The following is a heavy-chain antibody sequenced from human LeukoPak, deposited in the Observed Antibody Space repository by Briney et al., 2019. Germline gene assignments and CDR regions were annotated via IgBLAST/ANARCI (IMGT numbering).Heavy chain of an antibody. Sequence: ASVKVSSKASGYTFTSYDFNWVRQATGQRPEWMGWMSPNSGDTGYAQKFQDRVTMTRNTSISTAYMELSSLRSDDTAVYYCARGPPNWGSDYWGPGTLVTVSS. CDR1: GYTFTSYD. J-gene: IGHJ4*02. V-gene: IGHV1-8*01. CDR2: MSPNSGDT. CDR3: ARGPPNWGSDY. D-gene: IGHD7-27*01.